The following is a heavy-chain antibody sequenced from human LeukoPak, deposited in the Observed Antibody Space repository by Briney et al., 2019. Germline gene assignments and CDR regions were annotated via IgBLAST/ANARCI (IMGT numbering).Heavy chain of an antibody. CDR3: ARGPQQWLVRHYYYYYGMDA. J-gene: IGHJ6*02. Sequence: SVKVSCKASGGTFSSYAISWVRQAPGQGLEWMGGIIPIFGTANYAQKFQGRVTITADESTSTAYMELSSLRSEDTAVYYCARGPQQWLVRHYYYYYGMDAWGQGTTVTVSS. D-gene: IGHD6-19*01. CDR2: IIPIFGTA. V-gene: IGHV1-69*13. CDR1: GGTFSSYA.